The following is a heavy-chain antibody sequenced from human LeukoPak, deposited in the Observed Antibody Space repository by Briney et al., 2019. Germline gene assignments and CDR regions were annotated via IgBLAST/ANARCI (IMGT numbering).Heavy chain of an antibody. J-gene: IGHJ5*02. V-gene: IGHV4-59*01. CDR1: GGSISSYY. Sequence: KPSETLSLTCTVSGGSISSYYWSWIRQPPGKGLEWIGYIYYSGSTNYNPSLKSQVTISVDTSKNQFSLKLSSVTAADTAVYYCARGQWLAWFDPWGQGTLVTVSS. CDR3: ARGQWLAWFDP. D-gene: IGHD6-19*01. CDR2: IYYSGST.